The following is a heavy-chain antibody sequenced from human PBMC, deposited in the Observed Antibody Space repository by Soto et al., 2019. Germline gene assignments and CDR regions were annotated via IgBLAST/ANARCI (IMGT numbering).Heavy chain of an antibody. D-gene: IGHD2-15*01. CDR3: AKRPMGSKVVAATAFDY. V-gene: IGHV3-23*01. CDR1: GFTFSSYA. Sequence: GGSLRLSCAASGFTFSSYAMSWVRQAPGKGLEWVSAISGSGGSTYYADSVKGRFTISRDNSKNTLYLQMNSLRAEDTAVYYCAKRPMGSKVVAATAFDYWGQGTLVTVSS. CDR2: ISGSGGST. J-gene: IGHJ4*02.